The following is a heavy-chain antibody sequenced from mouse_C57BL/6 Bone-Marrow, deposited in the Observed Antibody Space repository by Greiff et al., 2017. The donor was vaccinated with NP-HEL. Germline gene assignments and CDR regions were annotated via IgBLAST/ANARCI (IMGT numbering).Heavy chain of an antibody. Sequence: VQLKQSGPGMVKPSQSLSLTCTVTGYSITSGYDWHWIRHFPGNKLEWMGYISYSGSTNYNPSLKSRISITHDTSKNHFFLKLNSVTTEDTATYYCARDYGNYEGFAYWGQGTLVTVSA. V-gene: IGHV3-1*01. CDR1: GYSITSGYD. D-gene: IGHD2-1*01. J-gene: IGHJ3*01. CDR2: ISYSGST. CDR3: ARDYGNYEGFAY.